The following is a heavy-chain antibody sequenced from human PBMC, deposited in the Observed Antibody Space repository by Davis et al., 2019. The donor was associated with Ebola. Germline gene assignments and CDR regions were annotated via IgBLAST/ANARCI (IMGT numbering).Heavy chain of an antibody. CDR3: ARALTYYYDSSGYYYAQTSDAFDI. CDR1: GFTFSSYS. D-gene: IGHD3-22*01. CDR2: ISSSSSYT. Sequence: GESLKISCAASGFTFSSYSMNWVRQAPGKGLEWVSYISSSSSYTNYADSVKGRFTISRDNAKNSLYLQMNSLRAEDTAVYYCARALTYYYDSSGYYYAQTSDAFDIWGQGTMVTVSS. J-gene: IGHJ3*02. V-gene: IGHV3-21*05.